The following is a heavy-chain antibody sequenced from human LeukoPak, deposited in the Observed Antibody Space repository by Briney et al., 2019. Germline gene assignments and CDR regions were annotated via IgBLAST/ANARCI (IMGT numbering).Heavy chain of an antibody. D-gene: IGHD4-17*01. Sequence: GGSLRLSCAASGFTFSSYSMNWVRQAPGKGLEWVSSISSSSSYIYYADSVKGRFTISRDNAKNSLYLQMNSLRAEDTAVYYCASGGPVTIYGMDVWGQGTTVTVSS. CDR2: ISSSSSYI. CDR3: ASGGPVTIYGMDV. V-gene: IGHV3-21*01. J-gene: IGHJ6*02. CDR1: GFTFSSYS.